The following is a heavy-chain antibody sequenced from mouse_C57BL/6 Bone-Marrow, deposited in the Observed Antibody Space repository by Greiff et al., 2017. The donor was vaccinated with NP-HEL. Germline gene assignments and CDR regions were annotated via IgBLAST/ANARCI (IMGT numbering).Heavy chain of an antibody. V-gene: IGHV5-15*01. CDR2: ISNLAYSI. CDR1: GFTFSDYG. Sequence: EVKLMESGGGLVQPGGSLKLSCAASGFTFSDYGMAWVRQAPRKGPEWVAFISNLAYSIYYADTVTGRFTISRENAKNTLDLEMSSLRSEDTAMYYCATTSHYYGSSLFAYWGQGTLVTVSA. CDR3: ATTSHYYGSSLFAY. J-gene: IGHJ3*01. D-gene: IGHD1-1*01.